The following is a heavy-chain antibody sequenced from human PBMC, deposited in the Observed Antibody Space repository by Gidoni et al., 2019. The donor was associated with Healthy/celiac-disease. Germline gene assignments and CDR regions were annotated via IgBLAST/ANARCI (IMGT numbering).Heavy chain of an antibody. D-gene: IGHD6-19*01. CDR2: ISGSGGST. Sequence: DVQLLESGGGLVQPGGSLRLSCAAAGFTFSSYAMSWVRQAPGKGLEWVSAISGSGGSTYYADSVKGRFTISRDNSKNTLYLQMNSLRAEDTAVYYCASKAGYSSGWSRYWGQGTLVTVSS. CDR3: ASKAGYSSGWSRY. CDR1: GFTFSSYA. J-gene: IGHJ4*02. V-gene: IGHV3-23*01.